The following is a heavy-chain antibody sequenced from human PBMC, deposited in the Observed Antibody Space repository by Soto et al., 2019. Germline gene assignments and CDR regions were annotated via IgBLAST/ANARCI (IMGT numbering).Heavy chain of an antibody. J-gene: IGHJ4*02. V-gene: IGHV3-53*01. D-gene: IGHD5-12*01. CDR3: ARDHAFGGYDY. CDR1: GFSDRYIF. Sequence: VGSLRLPCAASGFSDRYIFMSWVSKAPGKGLEWVSSFSSDGNTYCAESVKGRFTISRDSSKNTLWLQMNSLRVDDTAVYYCARDHAFGGYDYRGQGTLVTVSS. CDR2: FSSDGNT.